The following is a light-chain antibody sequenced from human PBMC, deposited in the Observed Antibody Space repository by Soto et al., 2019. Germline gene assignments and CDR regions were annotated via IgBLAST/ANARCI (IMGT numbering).Light chain of an antibody. CDR3: AAWDDSLNGVV. CDR2: SNN. Sequence: QTVVTQPPSASGTPGQRVTSSCSGSSSNIGSKTVNWYQQLPGTAPKLLIYSNNQRPSGVRDRFSGSKSGTSASLAISGLQSEDEADYYCAAWDDSLNGVVFGGGTKLTVL. J-gene: IGLJ2*01. CDR1: SSNIGSKT. V-gene: IGLV1-44*01.